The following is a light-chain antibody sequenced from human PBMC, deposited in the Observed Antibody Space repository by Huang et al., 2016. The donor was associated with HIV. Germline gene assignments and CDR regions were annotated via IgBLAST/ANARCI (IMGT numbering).Light chain of an antibody. V-gene: IGKV3-11*01. CDR2: DAS. J-gene: IGKJ1*01. Sequence: EIVLTQSPATLSLSPGERATLSCRASQSVSSDLAWYQQKPGQAPRLLIYDASSRATGIPARFSGSGSGTDFTLTISSLEPEDFAVYYCQQRSNWPRTFSQGTKVEIK. CDR1: QSVSSD. CDR3: QQRSNWPRT.